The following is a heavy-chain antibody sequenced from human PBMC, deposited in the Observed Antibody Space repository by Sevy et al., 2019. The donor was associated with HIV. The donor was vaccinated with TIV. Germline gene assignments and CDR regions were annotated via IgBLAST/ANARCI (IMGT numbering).Heavy chain of an antibody. V-gene: IGHV5-51*01. CDR1: GYSFISYW. J-gene: IGHJ4*02. CDR3: ARRRNIAAADYYFDY. D-gene: IGHD6-13*01. CDR2: IYPGDSDA. Sequence: GESLKISCKTSGYSFISYWIGWVRQMPGKGLEWMGIIYPGDSDARYSPSFQGQVTISADKSISTAYLQWSSLRASDIAMYYCARRRNIAAADYYFDYWGQGTLVTVSS.